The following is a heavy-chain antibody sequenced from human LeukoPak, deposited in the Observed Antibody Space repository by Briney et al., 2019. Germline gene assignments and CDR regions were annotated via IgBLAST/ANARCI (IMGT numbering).Heavy chain of an antibody. CDR3: ARDRIVVVPDPFDY. CDR1: GFTFSNFW. J-gene: IGHJ4*02. CDR2: ISYDGSNK. D-gene: IGHD2-2*01. V-gene: IGHV3-30-3*01. Sequence: GGSLRLSCAASGFTFSNFWMHWVRQAPGKGLEWVAVISYDGSNKYYADSVKGRFTISRDNAKNSLYLQMNSLRAEDTAVYYCARDRIVVVPDPFDYWGQGTLVTVSS.